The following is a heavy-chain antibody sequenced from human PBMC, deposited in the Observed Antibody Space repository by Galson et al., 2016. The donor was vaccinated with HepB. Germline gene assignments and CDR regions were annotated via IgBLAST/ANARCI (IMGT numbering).Heavy chain of an antibody. V-gene: IGHV4-30-2*01. CDR1: GGSISNGGYS. Sequence: TLSLTCAVSGGSISNGGYSWSWIRQPPGKGLEWIGDIYHTGNTYYNPSLKTRVTMTIDRSKNHFSLKLSSVTAADTAVYFCARAISGYHSGSDYPQYFQHWGQGTLVTVSP. J-gene: IGHJ1*01. D-gene: IGHD3-22*01. CDR3: ARAISGYHSGSDYPQYFQH. CDR2: IYHTGNT.